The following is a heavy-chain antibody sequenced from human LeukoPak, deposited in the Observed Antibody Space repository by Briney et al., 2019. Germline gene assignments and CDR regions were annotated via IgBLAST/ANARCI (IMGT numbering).Heavy chain of an antibody. CDR3: ARIGNYYFDY. Sequence: SETLSLTCTVSGDSISGYYWNWLRQPAGEGLEWIGRIYTSGSTNYNPSLKSRVTMSVDTSKNQFSLKLTSVTAADTAVYYCARIGNYYFDYWGQGTLVTVSS. V-gene: IGHV4-4*07. J-gene: IGHJ4*02. D-gene: IGHD1-1*01. CDR2: IYTSGST. CDR1: GDSISGYY.